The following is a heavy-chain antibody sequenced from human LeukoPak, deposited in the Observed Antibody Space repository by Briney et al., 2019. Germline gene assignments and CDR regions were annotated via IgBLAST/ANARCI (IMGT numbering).Heavy chain of an antibody. CDR3: AKGRSNNYSGRAV. CDR2: INHSGST. V-gene: IGHV4-34*01. J-gene: IGHJ6*02. Sequence: SETLSLTCAVYGGSFSGYYWSWIRQPPGKGLEWIGEINHSGSTNYNPSLKSRVTISVDTSKNQFSLKLSSVTAADTAGYYCAKGRSNNYSGRAVWGQGPTVTASS. CDR1: GGSFSGYY.